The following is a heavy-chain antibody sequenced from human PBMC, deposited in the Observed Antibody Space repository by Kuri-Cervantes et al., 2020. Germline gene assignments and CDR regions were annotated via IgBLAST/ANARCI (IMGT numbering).Heavy chain of an antibody. CDR2: VSAFNGYT. Sequence: ASVKVSCKASGYTFTGCAFSWVRQAPGQGLEWMGWVSAFNGYTNYAQNLQGRVTMTTDTSTNTTYMELRSLRSDDTAIYYCAREGGYCTGGVCYVDYWGQGTLVTVSS. V-gene: IGHV1-18*01. J-gene: IGHJ4*02. CDR3: AREGGYCTGGVCYVDY. D-gene: IGHD2-8*02. CDR1: GYTFTGCA.